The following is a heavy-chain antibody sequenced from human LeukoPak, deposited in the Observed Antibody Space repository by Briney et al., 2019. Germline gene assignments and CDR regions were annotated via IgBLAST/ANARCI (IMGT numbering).Heavy chain of an antibody. CDR1: GGLFTDYF. V-gene: IGHV4-34*01. Sequence: SETLSLTCTVFGGLFTDYFWTWIRHSPRKGLEWIGEINDYTGDTNYNPSLNSRVSISLEKSKNQFSLELRSVTAADTAVYYCARGRIAKIVVVHSFSYGMDVWGQGTTVTVSS. D-gene: IGHD3-22*01. J-gene: IGHJ6*02. CDR3: ARGRIAKIVVVHSFSYGMDV. CDR2: INDYTGDT.